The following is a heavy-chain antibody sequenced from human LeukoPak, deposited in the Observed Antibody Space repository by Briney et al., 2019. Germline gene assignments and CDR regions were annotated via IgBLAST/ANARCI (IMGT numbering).Heavy chain of an antibody. CDR1: GFTFSNVW. J-gene: IGHJ4*02. CDR2: NKSKTDGGTT. Sequence: SGGSLRLSCAASGFTFSNVWMSWVRQAPGKGLEWVGRNKSKTDGGTTDYAAPVKGRFTISRDDSKNTLNLQMNSLKTEDTAVYYCTPSIAVAGSLDYWGQGTLVTVSS. V-gene: IGHV3-15*01. D-gene: IGHD6-19*01. CDR3: TPSIAVAGSLDY.